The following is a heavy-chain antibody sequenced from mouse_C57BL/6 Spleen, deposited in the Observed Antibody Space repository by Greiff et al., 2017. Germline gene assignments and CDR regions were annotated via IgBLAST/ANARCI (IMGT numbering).Heavy chain of an antibody. CDR2: INPSNGGT. J-gene: IGHJ4*01. CDR1: GYTFTSYW. V-gene: IGHV1-53*01. D-gene: IGHD1-1*01. Sequence: QLQLKQSGTELVKPGASVKLSCKASGYTFTSYWMHWVKQRPGQGLEWIGNINPSNGGTNYNEKFKSKATLTVDKSSSTAYMQLSSLTSEDSAVYYCARGVTTVYYAMDYWGQGTSVTVSS. CDR3: ARGVTTVYYAMDY.